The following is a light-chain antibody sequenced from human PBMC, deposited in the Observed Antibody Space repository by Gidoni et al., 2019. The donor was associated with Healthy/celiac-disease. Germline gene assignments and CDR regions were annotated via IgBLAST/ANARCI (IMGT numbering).Light chain of an antibody. J-gene: IGKJ1*01. CDR2: AAS. CDR3: QQSYSTPWT. CDR1: QSISSY. V-gene: IGKV1-39*01. Sequence: DIQMTKCPSSLSASVGDRVTITCRASQSISSYLNWYQQKPGKAPKLLIYAASSLQSGVPSRFSGSGSGTDFTLTIRSLQPEDFATYHCQQSYSTPWTFXQXTKVEIK.